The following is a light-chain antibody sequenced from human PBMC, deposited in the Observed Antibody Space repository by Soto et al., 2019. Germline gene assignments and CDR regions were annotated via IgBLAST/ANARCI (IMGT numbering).Light chain of an antibody. CDR2: TNN. Sequence: QSVLTQPPSASGTPGQRVTISCSGSSSNIGSNTVNWYQQLPGTAPKLLIYTNNQRPSGVPDRFSGSKSGTSASLAISGLQSEDEADFYCAVWDDSLNGVVFGGGTKLTV. CDR1: SSNIGSNT. J-gene: IGLJ2*01. V-gene: IGLV1-44*01. CDR3: AVWDDSLNGVV.